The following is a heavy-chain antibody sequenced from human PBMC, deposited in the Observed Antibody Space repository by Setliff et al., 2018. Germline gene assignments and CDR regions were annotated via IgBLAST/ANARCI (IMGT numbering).Heavy chain of an antibody. J-gene: IGHJ6*03. V-gene: IGHV1-46*01. Sequence: GASVKVSCQPSGYTFTSYYIHWVRQAPGQGIEWMGIINPSDGSTTYAQKFQGRVTVTRDTSTSTVYMELSSLRSEDTAVYYCARCLQRTSGYFYSYYMGVWGKGTTVTVSS. D-gene: IGHD3-9*01. CDR2: INPSDGST. CDR3: ARCLQRTSGYFYSYYMGV. CDR1: GYTFTSYY.